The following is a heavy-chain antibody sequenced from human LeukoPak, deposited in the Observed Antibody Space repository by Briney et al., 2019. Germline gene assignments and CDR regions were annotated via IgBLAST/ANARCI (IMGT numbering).Heavy chain of an antibody. J-gene: IGHJ3*02. V-gene: IGHV4-39*07. D-gene: IGHD6-13*01. CDR3: ARALAAAGNDAFDI. CDR1: GGSISSSSYY. CDR2: IYYSGST. Sequence: SETLSLTCTVSGGSISSSSYYWGWIRQPPGKGLEWIGSIYYSGSTYYNPSLKSRVTISVDTSKNQFSLKLSSVTAADTAVYYCARALAAAGNDAFDIWGQGTMVTVSS.